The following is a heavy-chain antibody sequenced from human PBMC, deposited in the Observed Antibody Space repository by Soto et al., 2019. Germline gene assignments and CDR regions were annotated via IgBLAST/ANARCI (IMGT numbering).Heavy chain of an antibody. V-gene: IGHV3-30*18. J-gene: IGHJ3*02. CDR3: AKVLSVIVADSFDI. CDR1: GFTFNNYD. Sequence: QVQLVESGGGVVQPGRSLRLSCAASGFTFNNYDMHWVRQSPGKGLEWVAVTSYDGNNKYYADSVKSRFTISRDNSKNTLSLQMNSLRPEDTAVYYCAKVLSVIVADSFDIWGQGTMVTVSS. D-gene: IGHD3-22*01. CDR2: TSYDGNNK.